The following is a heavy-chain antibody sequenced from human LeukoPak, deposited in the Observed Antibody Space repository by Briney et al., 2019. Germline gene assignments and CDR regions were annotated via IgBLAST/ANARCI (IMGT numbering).Heavy chain of an antibody. J-gene: IGHJ5*02. Sequence: ASVKVSCKASGYTVTSYDMHWVRQAPGQGLEWMGWSNPNSGGTNYAQKFQGRVTMTRDTSISTAYMELSRLRSDDTAVYYCAREGYCSSTSCWGWFDPWGQGTLVTVSS. CDR1: GYTVTSYD. D-gene: IGHD2-2*01. V-gene: IGHV1-2*02. CDR3: AREGYCSSTSCWGWFDP. CDR2: SNPNSGGT.